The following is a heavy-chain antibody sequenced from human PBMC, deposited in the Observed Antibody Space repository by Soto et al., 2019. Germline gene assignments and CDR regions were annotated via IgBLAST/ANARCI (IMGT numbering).Heavy chain of an antibody. CDR2: ISGSGGST. CDR3: AKGGAAAGMGYFDL. Sequence: EVQVLESGGGLVQPGGSLRLSCAASGFTFSTYAMSWVRQAPGKGLEWVSGISGSGGSTYYADSVKGRFTISRDNSKKTLFLQISSLRAEDTAVYFCAKGGAAAGMGYFDLWGRGTLVTVSS. CDR1: GFTFSTYA. V-gene: IGHV3-23*01. D-gene: IGHD6-13*01. J-gene: IGHJ2*01.